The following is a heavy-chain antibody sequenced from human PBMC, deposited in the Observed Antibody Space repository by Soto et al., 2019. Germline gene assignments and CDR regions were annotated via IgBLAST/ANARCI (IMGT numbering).Heavy chain of an antibody. V-gene: IGHV3-11*01. CDR1: GFTFSDYY. CDR2: ISSSGSTI. J-gene: IGHJ6*03. Sequence: GGSLRLSCAASGFTFSDYYMSWIRQAPGKGLEWVSYISSSGSTIYYADSVKGRFTISRDNAKNSLYLQMNSLRAEDTAVYYCARDGQQLEEEYYYYYYYMDVWGKGTTVTVSS. CDR3: ARDGQQLEEEYYYYYYYMDV. D-gene: IGHD6-13*01.